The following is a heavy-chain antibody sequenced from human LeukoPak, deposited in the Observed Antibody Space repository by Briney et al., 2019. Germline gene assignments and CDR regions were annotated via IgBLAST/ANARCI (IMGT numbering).Heavy chain of an antibody. V-gene: IGHV1-2*02. D-gene: IGHD4-11*01. J-gene: IGHJ4*02. Sequence: ASVKVSCKSSGYTFTGYYMHWVRQAPGQGLAWMGWINPNSGGTNYAQKFQGRVTMTRDTSISTAYMELSRLRSDDTAVYYCAREDYLGYFDYWGQGTLVTVSS. CDR1: GYTFTGYY. CDR2: INPNSGGT. CDR3: AREDYLGYFDY.